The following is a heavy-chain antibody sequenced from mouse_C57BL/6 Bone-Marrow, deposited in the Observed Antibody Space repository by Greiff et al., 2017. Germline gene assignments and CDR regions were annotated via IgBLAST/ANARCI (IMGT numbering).Heavy chain of an antibody. CDR1: GYTFTSYW. Sequence: QVQLQQPGAELVKPGASVQMSCKASGYTFTSYWITWVKQRPGQGLEWIGDIYTGSGSINYNEKFKSKATLTVDTSSSTAYMQLSSLTSKDSAVYYCAPMISYYFDYWGRGTALTVSA. D-gene: IGHD2-3*01. J-gene: IGHJ2*01. CDR2: IYTGSGSI. V-gene: IGHV1-55*01. CDR3: APMISYYFDY.